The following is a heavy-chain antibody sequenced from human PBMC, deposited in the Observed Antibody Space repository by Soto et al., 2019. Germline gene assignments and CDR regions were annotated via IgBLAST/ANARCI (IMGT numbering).Heavy chain of an antibody. CDR1: GFTFSDHY. CDR2: IRNKANSYTT. Sequence: GGSLRLSCAASGFTFSDHYMDWGRQAPGKGLEWVGRIRNKANSYTTEYAASVKGRFTISRDDSKNSLYLQMNSLKTEDTAVSYCARGGYSSSTSCPSDYYGMDVWRQGTTVTVS. V-gene: IGHV3-72*01. CDR3: ARGGYSSSTSCPSDYYGMDV. J-gene: IGHJ6*02. D-gene: IGHD2-2*01.